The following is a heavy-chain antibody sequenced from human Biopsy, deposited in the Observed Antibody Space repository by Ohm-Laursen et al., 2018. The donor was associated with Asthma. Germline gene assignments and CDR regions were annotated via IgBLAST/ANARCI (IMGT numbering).Heavy chain of an antibody. CDR1: GGSISSGAYY. Sequence: SQTLSLTCTVSGGSISSGAYYWSWVRQPPGKGLEWIGYIYYIGSTYYNPSLKSRVAISLDTSKNQFSLKLSSVTAADTAVYFCARVASYGDIYFAIDVWGPGTTVSV. D-gene: IGHD4-17*01. J-gene: IGHJ6*02. CDR3: ARVASYGDIYFAIDV. CDR2: IYYIGST. V-gene: IGHV4-30-4*01.